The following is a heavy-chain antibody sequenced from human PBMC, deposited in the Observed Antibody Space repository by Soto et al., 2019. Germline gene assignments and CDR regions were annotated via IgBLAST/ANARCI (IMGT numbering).Heavy chain of an antibody. CDR3: ARGFGEENYYGMDV. CDR1: GYTFSGYY. D-gene: IGHD3-10*01. CDR2: INPNSGGT. V-gene: IGHV1-2*02. Sequence: QVQLVQSGAEVKKPGASVKVSCKASGYTFSGYYMHWVRQAPGQGLEWMGWINPNSGGTNYAQKFXGXVXXTRDTSISTAYMELSRLRSDDTAVYYCARGFGEENYYGMDVWGQGTTVTVSS. J-gene: IGHJ6*02.